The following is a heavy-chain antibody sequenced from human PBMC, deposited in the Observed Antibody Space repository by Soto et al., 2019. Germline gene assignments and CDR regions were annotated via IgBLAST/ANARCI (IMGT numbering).Heavy chain of an antibody. J-gene: IGHJ4*02. D-gene: IGHD1-26*01. CDR2: INPNTGGT. V-gene: IGHV1-2*02. CDR3: ARDSYTGSYYFYFDY. CDR1: GYTFTDNY. Sequence: GASVKVSCKTSGYTFTDNYIHWVRQAPGQGLQWMGWINPNTGGTNYAPNFQGRVTLTRDTSISTAYMELSRLRSDDTATYYCARDSYTGSYYFYFDYLGQGTLVTVSS.